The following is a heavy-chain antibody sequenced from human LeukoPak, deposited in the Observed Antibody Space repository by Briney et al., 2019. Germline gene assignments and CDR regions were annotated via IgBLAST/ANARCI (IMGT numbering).Heavy chain of an antibody. D-gene: IGHD3-10*01. CDR2: VYHSGYT. J-gene: IGHJ4*02. CDR3: ARSSMFRGVTFDY. Sequence: PSETLSLTCTVSGGSVNSSSYYWGWLRQPPGKALEWIGSVYHSGYTYYTPSLKRRVTISIDTSKNQFSLRLSSVTAADTAVYYCARSSMFRGVTFDYWGQGTLVTVSS. CDR1: GGSVNSSSYY. V-gene: IGHV4-39*01.